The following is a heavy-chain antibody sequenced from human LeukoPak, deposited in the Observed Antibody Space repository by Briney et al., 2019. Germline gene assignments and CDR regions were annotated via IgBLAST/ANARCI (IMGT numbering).Heavy chain of an antibody. CDR1: GFTVSSNY. J-gene: IGHJ4*02. V-gene: IGHV3-53*01. CDR3: AKDSRYGYRWDYDY. CDR2: IYSGGST. Sequence: QTGGSLRLSCAASGFTVSSNYMSWVRQAPGKGLEWVSVIYSGGSTYYADSVKGRFTISRDNSKNALYLQMDSLRVEDTAVYYCAKDSRYGYRWDYDYWGQGTLVTVSS. D-gene: IGHD5-18*01.